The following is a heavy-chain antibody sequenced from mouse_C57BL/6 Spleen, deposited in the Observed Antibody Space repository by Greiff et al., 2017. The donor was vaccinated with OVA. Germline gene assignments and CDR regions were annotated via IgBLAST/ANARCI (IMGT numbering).Heavy chain of an antibody. CDR2: ISYDGSN. CDR3: ARGDYYCGSSWYFDV. V-gene: IGHV3-6*01. J-gene: IGHJ1*03. Sequence: VQLKESGPGLVKPSQSLSLTCSVTGYSITSGYYWNWIRQFPGNKLEWMGYISYDGSNNYNPSLKNRTTITLDTSTNQFFMKLNSVTTEDTATYYCARGDYYCGSSWYFDVWGTGTTVTVSS. CDR1: GYSITSGYY. D-gene: IGHD1-1*01.